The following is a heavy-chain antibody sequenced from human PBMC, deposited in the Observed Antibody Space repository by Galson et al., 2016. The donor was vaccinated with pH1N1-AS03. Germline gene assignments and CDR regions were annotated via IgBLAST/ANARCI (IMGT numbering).Heavy chain of an antibody. Sequence: SVKVSCKASGYSFPTYSFNWVRQAPGQGLEWLGWISAYSGDTHYARKFQGRVTLTTDTSTSTAYMELRSLTSDDTAVYYCAKSKDMAATAGDYRGQGTLVTVSS. V-gene: IGHV1-18*04. J-gene: IGHJ4*02. D-gene: IGHD5-12*01. CDR1: GYSFPTYS. CDR3: AKSKDMAATAGDY. CDR2: ISAYSGDT.